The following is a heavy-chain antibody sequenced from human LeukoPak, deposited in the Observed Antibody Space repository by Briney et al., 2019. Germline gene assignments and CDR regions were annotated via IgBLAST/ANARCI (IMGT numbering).Heavy chain of an antibody. CDR2: IYYSGST. V-gene: IGHV4-59*01. CDR1: GGSISSYY. D-gene: IGHD6-19*01. Sequence: SETLSLTCTVSGGSISSYYWSWIRQPPGKGLEWIGYIYYSGSTNYNPSLKSQVTILVDTSKNQFSLRLSSVTAADTAVYFCARDPGIAVAGFDFWGQGTLVTVSS. J-gene: IGHJ4*02. CDR3: ARDPGIAVAGFDF.